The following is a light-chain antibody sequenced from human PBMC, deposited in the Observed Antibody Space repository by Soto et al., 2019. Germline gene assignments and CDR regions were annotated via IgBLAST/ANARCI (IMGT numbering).Light chain of an antibody. Sequence: QTVVTQPPSVSGAPGQRVTISCTGSSSNIGAGYDVHWYQQLPGTAPKLLIYGNSNRPSGVPDRFSGSKSGTPASLAITGLQAEDEADYYCQSYDSSLSGWKVFGGGTKLTVL. V-gene: IGLV1-40*01. CDR1: SSNIGAGYD. J-gene: IGLJ2*01. CDR2: GNS. CDR3: QSYDSSLSGWKV.